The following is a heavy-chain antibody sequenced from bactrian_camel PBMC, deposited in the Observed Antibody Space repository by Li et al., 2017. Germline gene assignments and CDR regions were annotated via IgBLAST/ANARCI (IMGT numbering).Heavy chain of an antibody. Sequence: HVQLVESGGGSVQAGGSLRLSCAASGVTYSGYCMGWFRQAPGKERDGVAVIDSDGSTRYADIVKGRFTISRDNAKNTVYLQMNTLKSEDTALYYCATRPVEGSWYQLRAFDYWGQGTQVTVS. CDR1: GVTYSGYC. V-gene: IGHV3S53*01. CDR3: ATRPVEGSWYQLRAFDY. CDR2: IDSDGST. D-gene: IGHD6*01. J-gene: IGHJ6*01.